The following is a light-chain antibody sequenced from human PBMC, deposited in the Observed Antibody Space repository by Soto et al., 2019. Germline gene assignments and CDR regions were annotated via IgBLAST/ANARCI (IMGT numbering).Light chain of an antibody. Sequence: ENALTQSPGTLSLSPGERATLSCRASQSVSSSYLAWYQQKPGQAPRLLIYGASSRATGIPDRFSGSGSGTDFTLTISRLEPEDFAMYYCHLYDTSPPVTFGQGTRLEIK. CDR2: GAS. CDR3: HLYDTSPPVT. V-gene: IGKV3-20*01. CDR1: QSVSSSY. J-gene: IGKJ5*01.